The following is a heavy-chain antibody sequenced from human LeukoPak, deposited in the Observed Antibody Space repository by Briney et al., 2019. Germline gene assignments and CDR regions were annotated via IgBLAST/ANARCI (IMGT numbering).Heavy chain of an antibody. CDR3: ARFGELTRDYYYYGMDV. D-gene: IGHD3-10*01. CDR1: GYTFTSYD. J-gene: IGHJ6*02. V-gene: IGHV1-8*01. Sequence: ASVKVSCKASGYTFTSYDINWVRQATGQGLEGMGWMNPNSGNTGYAQKFQGRVTMTRNTSISTAYMELSSLRSEDTAVYYCARFGELTRDYYYYGMDVWGQGTTVTVSS. CDR2: MNPNSGNT.